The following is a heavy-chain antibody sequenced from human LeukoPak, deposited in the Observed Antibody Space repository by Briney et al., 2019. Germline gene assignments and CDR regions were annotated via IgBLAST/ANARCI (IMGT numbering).Heavy chain of an antibody. Sequence: ASVKVSCKASGYTFTSYGISWVRQAPGQGLEWMGWISAYNGNTKYAQNLQGRVTVTTDTSTSTAYMELRSLRSDDTAVYYCARARRGVEMATIFDFWGQGTVVTVSS. CDR1: GYTFTSYG. D-gene: IGHD5-24*01. CDR2: ISAYNGNT. V-gene: IGHV1-18*01. J-gene: IGHJ4*02. CDR3: ARARRGVEMATIFDF.